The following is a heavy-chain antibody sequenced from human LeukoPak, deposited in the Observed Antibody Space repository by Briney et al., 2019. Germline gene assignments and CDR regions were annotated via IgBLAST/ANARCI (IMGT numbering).Heavy chain of an antibody. D-gene: IGHD3-10*01. CDR1: GGSFTSFY. V-gene: IGHV4-4*07. CDR2: FFSSGNT. CDR3: ARHSGIYGHDY. J-gene: IGHJ4*02. Sequence: SETLSLTCTVSGGSFTSFYWSWIRQPAGKGLEWIGRFFSSGNTNYNPSFKSRASISVDKSKNQFSLKLTSVTAAVTAVYYCARHSGIYGHDYWGQGTLVSVSS.